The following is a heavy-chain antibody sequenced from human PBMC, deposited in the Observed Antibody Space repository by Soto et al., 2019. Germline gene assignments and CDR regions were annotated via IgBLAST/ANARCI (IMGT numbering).Heavy chain of an antibody. CDR1: ESTFTNYW. CDR2: IYPDDSDTRYSPST. V-gene: IGHV5-51*01. CDR3: ATLTTDYRNCFDI. D-gene: IGHD4-4*01. J-gene: IGHJ4*02. Sequence: KLGESLKISCKGSESTFTNYWIAWVRQMPGKGLEWMGIIYPDDSDTRYSPSTRYSPSFQGQVTISADRSITTAYLQWSSLKTSDTAIYYCATLTTDYRNCFDIWGQGTLVTVSS.